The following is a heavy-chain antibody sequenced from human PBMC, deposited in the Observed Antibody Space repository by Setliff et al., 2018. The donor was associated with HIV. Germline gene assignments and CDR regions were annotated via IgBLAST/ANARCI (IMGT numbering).Heavy chain of an antibody. CDR3: ARSPSYSSSFSYYYYSMDV. D-gene: IGHD6-6*01. Sequence: PSETLSLTCTVSGGSISSYYWGWIRQPPGKGLEWIGTISYTGSTNYNPSLKSRVAISVDTSKNQFSLKLSSVTAADTAVYYCARSPSYSSSFSYYYYSMDVWGQGTTVTVSS. CDR2: ISYTGST. V-gene: IGHV4-59*08. CDR1: GGSISSYY. J-gene: IGHJ6*02.